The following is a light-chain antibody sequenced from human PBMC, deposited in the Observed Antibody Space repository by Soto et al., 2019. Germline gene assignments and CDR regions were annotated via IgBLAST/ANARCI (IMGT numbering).Light chain of an antibody. CDR3: QQYFTLYT. Sequence: DIQMTQSPSSLSASIGDRVTITCQASQDITNNLNWYQQKRGKAPKALIYDASHLERGVPSRFSGSGSGTHFTLTISSLQPEDTATYYCQQYFTLYTFGQGTKLEIK. CDR1: QDITNN. V-gene: IGKV1-33*01. J-gene: IGKJ2*01. CDR2: DAS.